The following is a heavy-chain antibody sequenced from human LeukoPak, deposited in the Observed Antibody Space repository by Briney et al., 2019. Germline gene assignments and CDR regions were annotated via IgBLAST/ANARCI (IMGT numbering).Heavy chain of an antibody. D-gene: IGHD3-22*01. Sequence: ASVKVSCKVSGYTLTELSMHWVRQAPGKGLEWMGGFDPEDGETIYAQKFQGRVTTTEDTSTDTAYMELSSLRSEDTAVYCCATTYYYDSSGYRARYYYYMDVWGKGTTVTVSS. CDR3: ATTYYYDSSGYRARYYYYMDV. J-gene: IGHJ6*03. CDR1: GYTLTELS. CDR2: FDPEDGET. V-gene: IGHV1-24*01.